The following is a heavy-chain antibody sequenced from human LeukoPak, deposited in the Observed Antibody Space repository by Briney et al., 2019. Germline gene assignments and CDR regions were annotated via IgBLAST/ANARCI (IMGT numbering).Heavy chain of an antibody. Sequence: GGSLRLSCAASGFTFSTYVMSWVRQAPGKGLGWVSAISGSGGSTYYADSVKGRFTISRDNSKNTLYLQMNSLRAEDTAVYYCAREYYYGSGSSWGQGTLVTVSS. CDR1: GFTFSTYV. J-gene: IGHJ5*02. D-gene: IGHD3-10*01. CDR2: ISGSGGST. V-gene: IGHV3-23*01. CDR3: AREYYYGSGSS.